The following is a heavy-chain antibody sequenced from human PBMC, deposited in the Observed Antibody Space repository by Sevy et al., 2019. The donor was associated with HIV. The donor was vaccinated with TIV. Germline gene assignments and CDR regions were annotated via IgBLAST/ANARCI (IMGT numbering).Heavy chain of an antibody. CDR3: NTDRSNGQYYDILTGYYIYGRDYGMEV. V-gene: IGHV3-15*01. CDR1: GFTFSNAW. D-gene: IGHD3-9*01. Sequence: GGSLRLSCAASGFTFSNAWMSWVRQAPGKGLEWVGRIKSKTDGGTTDYAAPVKGRFNISRDDSKNTLYLKMNSLKTEVTAVCYCNTDRSNGQYYDILTGYYIYGRDYGMEVLGQGTTVTVFS. CDR2: IKSKTDGGTT. J-gene: IGHJ6*02.